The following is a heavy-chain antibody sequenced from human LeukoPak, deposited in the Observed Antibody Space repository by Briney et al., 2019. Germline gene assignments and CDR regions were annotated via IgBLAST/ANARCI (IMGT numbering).Heavy chain of an antibody. V-gene: IGHV4-39*01. CDR2: IYYSGST. CDR3: ASTIKEGAMAPKYYFDY. Sequence: SETLSLTCTVSGGSITSSSYFWGWIRQPPGKELEWIGSIYYSGSTYYNPSLKSRVTLSVATSKNQFSLKLTSVTAADTAMYYCASTIKEGAMAPKYYFDYWGQGTLVTVSS. D-gene: IGHD6-19*01. J-gene: IGHJ4*02. CDR1: GGSITSSSYF.